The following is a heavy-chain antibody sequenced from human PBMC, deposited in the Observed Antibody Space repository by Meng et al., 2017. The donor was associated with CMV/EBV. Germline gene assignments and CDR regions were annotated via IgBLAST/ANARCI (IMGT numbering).Heavy chain of an antibody. CDR2: IRYDGNNK. Sequence: GESLKISCAASGFTFNNYGLHWVRQAPGKGLEWVAFIRYDGNNKYNAESVKGRFTISRDNSKNTLYLQMNSLRTEDTAMYYCAKGVYSSGYYYYGMDVWGQGTTVTVSS. V-gene: IGHV3-30*02. D-gene: IGHD6-19*01. J-gene: IGHJ6*02. CDR1: GFTFNNYG. CDR3: AKGVYSSGYYYYGMDV.